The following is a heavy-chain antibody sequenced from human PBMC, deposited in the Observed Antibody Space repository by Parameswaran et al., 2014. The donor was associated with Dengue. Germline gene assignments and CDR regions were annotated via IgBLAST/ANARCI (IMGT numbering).Heavy chain of an antibody. CDR1: AISSA. J-gene: IGHJ4*02. D-gene: IGHD3-10*01. CDR2: IYTSGST. V-gene: IGHV4-4*07. CDR3: ARAPYGSGSYDY. Sequence: AISSARWIRQPPGKGLEWIGHIYTSGSTNYNPSLKSRVTMSVDTSKNQFSLKLSSVTAADTAVYYCARAPYGSGSYDYWGQGTLVTVSS.